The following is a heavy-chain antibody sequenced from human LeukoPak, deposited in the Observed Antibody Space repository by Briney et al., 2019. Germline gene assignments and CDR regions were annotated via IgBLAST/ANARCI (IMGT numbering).Heavy chain of an antibody. CDR1: GFIFSHYG. CDR2: IWHDGSSK. D-gene: IGHD4-11*01. CDR3: AKDAQRGFDYSNSLEY. Sequence: KPGGSLRLSCAASGFIFSHYGMHWVRQAPGKGLEWVAVIWHDGSSKYYADSVKDRFTISRDNSENTVYLQMNSLRAEDTAVYYCAKDAQRGFDYSNSLEYWGQGDLVTVSS. V-gene: IGHV3-33*06. J-gene: IGHJ4*02.